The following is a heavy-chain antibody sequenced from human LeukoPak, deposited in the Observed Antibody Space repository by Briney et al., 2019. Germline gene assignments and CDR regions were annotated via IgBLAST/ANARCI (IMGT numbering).Heavy chain of an antibody. J-gene: IGHJ4*02. D-gene: IGHD1-26*01. CDR1: GFMFADYG. V-gene: IGHV3-20*04. CDR3: ARGEWDLRD. Sequence: GGSLRLSCAASGFMFADYGMTWVRQVPGKGLEWVSGINWNGGSTGYVDSVKGRFTISRDNARNALFLQMNNLRAEDTAFYYCARGEWDLRDWGQGTLVTVSS. CDR2: INWNGGST.